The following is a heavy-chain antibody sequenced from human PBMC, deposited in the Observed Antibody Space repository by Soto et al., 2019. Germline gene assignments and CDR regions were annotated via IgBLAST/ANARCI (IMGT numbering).Heavy chain of an antibody. CDR3: ARDLAAAGPFDY. J-gene: IGHJ4*02. CDR1: GYTFTNYA. Sequence: QVQLVQSGAEVKKPGASVKVSCKASGYTFTNYAFSWVRQAPRQGLEWMGWISAYNGNTNYPQKLQGRVTMTTDTSTSTAYMELRSLRSDDTAVYYCARDLAAAGPFDYWGQGTLVTVSS. CDR2: ISAYNGNT. D-gene: IGHD6-13*01. V-gene: IGHV1-18*01.